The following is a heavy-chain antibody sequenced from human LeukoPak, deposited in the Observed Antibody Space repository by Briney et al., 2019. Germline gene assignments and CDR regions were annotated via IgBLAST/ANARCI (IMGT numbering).Heavy chain of an antibody. CDR2: IKQDGSEK. Sequence: GGSLRLSCAASGFTFSTYYMSWVRQAPGTGLEWVANIKQDGSEKYYVDSVKGRFTISRDNSKNTLYLQMNSLRAEDTAVYYCAKDPLRFLEWRPAGGYNWFDPWGQGTLVTVSS. CDR1: GFTFSTYY. V-gene: IGHV3-7*03. D-gene: IGHD3-3*01. J-gene: IGHJ5*02. CDR3: AKDPLRFLEWRPAGGYNWFDP.